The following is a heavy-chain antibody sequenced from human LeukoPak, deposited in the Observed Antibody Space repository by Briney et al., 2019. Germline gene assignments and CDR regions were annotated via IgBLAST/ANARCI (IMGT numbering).Heavy chain of an antibody. J-gene: IGHJ5*02. V-gene: IGHV3-23*01. CDR1: GFTFSSYA. Sequence: GGSLRLSCAASGFTFSSYAMSWVRQAPGKGLEWVSAISGIGGSTYYADSVKGRCTIPRDNSKNTPYLQMNSLRAGDTAVYYCANASGWYMINWFDPWGQGTLVTVSS. CDR2: ISGIGGST. D-gene: IGHD6-19*01. CDR3: ANASGWYMINWFDP.